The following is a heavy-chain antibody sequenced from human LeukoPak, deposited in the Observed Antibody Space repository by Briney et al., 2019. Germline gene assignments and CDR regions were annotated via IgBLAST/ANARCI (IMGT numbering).Heavy chain of an antibody. Sequence: GGSLRLSCAASGFTFDDYAIHWVRQAPGKGLEWVSFISGDGDSTDYADSVKGRFTISRDNSKNSLYLQMNSLRTEDTALYYCANGGRARGLGEIDYWGQGALVTVSS. J-gene: IGHJ4*02. V-gene: IGHV3-43*02. CDR1: GFTFDDYA. D-gene: IGHD3-10*01. CDR3: ANGGRARGLGEIDY. CDR2: ISGDGDST.